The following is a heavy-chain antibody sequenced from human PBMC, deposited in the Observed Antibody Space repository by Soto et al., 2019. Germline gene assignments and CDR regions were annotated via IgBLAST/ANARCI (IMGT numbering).Heavy chain of an antibody. CDR1: GFTFSRYS. V-gene: IGHV3-21*01. D-gene: IGHD5-18*01. J-gene: IGHJ4*02. CDR2: ISSSSSYI. Sequence: PGGSLRLSCAASGFTFSRYSMNWVRQAPGKGLEWVSSISSSSSYIYYADSVKGPFTITRDNAKNSLYLQMNSLRAEDTAVYYCAKATAMVPFDYWSQGTLVTVSS. CDR3: AKATAMVPFDY.